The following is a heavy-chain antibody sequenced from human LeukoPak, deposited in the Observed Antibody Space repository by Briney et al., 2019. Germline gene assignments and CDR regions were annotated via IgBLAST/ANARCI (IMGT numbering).Heavy chain of an antibody. D-gene: IGHD3-10*01. V-gene: IGHV4-59*12. CDR3: ARGRGGSGNWFDP. Sequence: SETLSLTCTVSGGSISSYYWSWIRQPPGKGLEWIGYIYYSGSTNYNPSLKSRVTISVDRSKNQFSLKLSSVTAADTAVYYCARGRGGSGNWFDPWGQGTLVTVSS. CDR2: IYYSGST. CDR1: GGSISSYY. J-gene: IGHJ5*02.